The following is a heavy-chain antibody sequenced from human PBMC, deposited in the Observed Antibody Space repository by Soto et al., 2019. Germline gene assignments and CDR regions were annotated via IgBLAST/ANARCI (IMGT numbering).Heavy chain of an antibody. D-gene: IGHD1-26*01. Sequence: GGSLRLSCAASGFTFSSYSMNWVRQAPGKGLEWVSSISSSSSYIYYADPVKGRFTISRDNAKNSLYLQMNSLRAEDTAVYYCARAPQWELDHWGQGTLVTVSS. CDR2: ISSSSSYI. CDR3: ARAPQWELDH. V-gene: IGHV3-21*01. J-gene: IGHJ4*02. CDR1: GFTFSSYS.